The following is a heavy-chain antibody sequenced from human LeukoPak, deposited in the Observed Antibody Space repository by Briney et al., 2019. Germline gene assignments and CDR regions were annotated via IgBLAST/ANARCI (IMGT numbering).Heavy chain of an antibody. CDR2: INWNGGST. Sequence: GGSLRLSCAASGFTFSNYAMSWVRQAPGKGLEWVSGINWNGGSTGYADSVKGRFTISRDNAKNSLYLQMNSLRAEDTALYYCARVRIAAAGTGGFDYWGQGTLVTVSS. D-gene: IGHD6-13*01. V-gene: IGHV3-20*04. CDR1: GFTFSNYA. CDR3: ARVRIAAAGTGGFDY. J-gene: IGHJ4*02.